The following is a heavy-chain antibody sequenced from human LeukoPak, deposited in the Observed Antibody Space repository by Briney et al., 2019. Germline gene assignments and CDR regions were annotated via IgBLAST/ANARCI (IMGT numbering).Heavy chain of an antibody. J-gene: IGHJ4*02. D-gene: IGHD6-19*01. CDR1: GLTVSRNY. Sequence: GGSLRLSCAASGLTVSRNYMRWVRQAPGKGLEWVSVIYSGGSTYYADPVKGRFTISRDNSKNTLYLQMNSLRAGETAGYYCARVSGWYSFAIDYWGQGTLVTVSS. CDR2: IYSGGST. V-gene: IGHV3-53*01. CDR3: ARVSGWYSFAIDY.